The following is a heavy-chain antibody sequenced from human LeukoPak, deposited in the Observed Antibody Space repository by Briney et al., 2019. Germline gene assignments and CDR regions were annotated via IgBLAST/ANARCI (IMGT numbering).Heavy chain of an antibody. CDR2: ISSSTI. J-gene: IGHJ6*03. CDR3: AREKWLRYYMDV. D-gene: IGHD5-12*01. CDR1: GFTFSSYS. Sequence: PGGSLRLSCAASGFTFSSYSMNWVRRAPGKGLEWVSYISSSTIYYADSVKGRFTISRDNAKYSLYLQMNSLRAEDTAVYYCAREKWLRYYMDVWGKGTTVTVSS. V-gene: IGHV3-48*01.